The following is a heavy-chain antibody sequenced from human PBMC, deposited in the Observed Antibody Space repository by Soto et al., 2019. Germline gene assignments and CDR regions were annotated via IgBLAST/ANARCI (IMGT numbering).Heavy chain of an antibody. Sequence: QVPLVQSGAEVKKPGASVKVSCKASGYTFTSYGISWVRQAPGQGLEWMGWISAYNGNTNYAQKLQGRVTMTTDTSTSKAYMELRSLRSDNTAVYYCARDRGMVRAPGGMDVWGQGTTVTVSS. D-gene: IGHD3-10*01. CDR1: GYTFTSYG. J-gene: IGHJ6*02. V-gene: IGHV1-18*01. CDR3: ARDRGMVRAPGGMDV. CDR2: ISAYNGNT.